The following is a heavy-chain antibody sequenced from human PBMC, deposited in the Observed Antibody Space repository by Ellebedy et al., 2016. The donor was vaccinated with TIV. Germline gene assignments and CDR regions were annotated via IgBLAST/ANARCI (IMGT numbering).Heavy chain of an antibody. CDR3: AKGRRRITTITRDWDYYSHGMDV. Sequence: PGGSLRLSCAASGFKFNFYAMHWVRQAPGKGLEWVAFIRSDGSKKYYADSVKGRFTISMDHSKGTVYLEMSSLRPGDTAVYHCAKGRRRITTITRDWDYYSHGMDVWGQGTTVTVSS. CDR1: GFKFNFYA. D-gene: IGHD3-22*01. V-gene: IGHV3-30*02. J-gene: IGHJ6*02. CDR2: IRSDGSKK.